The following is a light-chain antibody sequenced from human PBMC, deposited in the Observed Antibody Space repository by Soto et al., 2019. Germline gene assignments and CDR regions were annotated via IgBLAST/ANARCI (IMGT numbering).Light chain of an antibody. CDR1: SSNIGSNY. J-gene: IGLJ2*01. V-gene: IGLV1-51*01. Sequence: QSVLTQPPSVSAAPGQTVTISCSGGSSNIGSNYVSWYQQLPGTAPKLLIYDNNKRPSGIPDRFSGSKSGTSATLGITGLQTGDEADYFCGTWDGSLSAEVFAAGTKVTVL. CDR2: DNN. CDR3: GTWDGSLSAEV.